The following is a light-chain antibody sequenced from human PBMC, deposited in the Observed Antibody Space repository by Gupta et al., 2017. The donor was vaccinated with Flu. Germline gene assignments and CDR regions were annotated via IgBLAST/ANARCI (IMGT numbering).Light chain of an antibody. CDR2: SNN. J-gene: IGLJ3*02. Sequence: QSVLTQPPSASGTPGQRVTISCSGSSSNIGTYTVNWYQQLPGTAPKLLIYSNNQRPSGVPDRFSGSKSGTSASLAISELQSEDEADYYCAAWDDSLNGWVFGGGTKLTVL. V-gene: IGLV1-44*01. CDR3: AAWDDSLNGWV. CDR1: SSNIGTYT.